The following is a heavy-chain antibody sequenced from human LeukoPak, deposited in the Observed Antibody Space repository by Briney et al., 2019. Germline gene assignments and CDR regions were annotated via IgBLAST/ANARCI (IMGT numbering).Heavy chain of an antibody. J-gene: IGHJ4*02. CDR2: ISYDGSNK. CDR1: GFTFSSYA. Sequence: GGSLRLSCAASGFTFSSYAMHWVRQAPGKGLDWVAVISYDGSNKYYADSVKGRFTISRDNSKNTLYLQMNSLRAEDTAVYYCARDPAMIAGYFDYWGQGTLVTVSS. D-gene: IGHD3-22*01. V-gene: IGHV3-30*04. CDR3: ARDPAMIAGYFDY.